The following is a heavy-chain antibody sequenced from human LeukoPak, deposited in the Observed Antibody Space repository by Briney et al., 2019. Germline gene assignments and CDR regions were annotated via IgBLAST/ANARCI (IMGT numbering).Heavy chain of an antibody. CDR3: ARVEAVAATHDDY. Sequence: GGSLRLSCAASGFTFSSYSTNWVRQAPGKGLEWVSSISSSSSYIYYADSVKGRFTISRDNAKNSLYLQMNSLRAEDTAVYYCARVEAVAATHDDYWGQGTLVTVSS. D-gene: IGHD2-15*01. CDR2: ISSSSSYI. V-gene: IGHV3-21*01. CDR1: GFTFSSYS. J-gene: IGHJ4*02.